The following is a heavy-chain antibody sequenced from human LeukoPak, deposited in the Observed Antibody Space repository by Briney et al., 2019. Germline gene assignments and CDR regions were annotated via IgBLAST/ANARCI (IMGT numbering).Heavy chain of an antibody. Sequence: GASVKVSCKASGYTFTGSYIHWVRQAPGQGLEWMGWINPNSGGTSSAQKFQGRVTMTRDTSVSTAYMELSRLRSDDTDLYYCARETGYCSGGRCYFIYWGQGTLVTVSS. D-gene: IGHD2-15*01. CDR3: ARETGYCSGGRCYFIY. J-gene: IGHJ4*02. CDR1: GYTFTGSY. V-gene: IGHV1-2*02. CDR2: INPNSGGT.